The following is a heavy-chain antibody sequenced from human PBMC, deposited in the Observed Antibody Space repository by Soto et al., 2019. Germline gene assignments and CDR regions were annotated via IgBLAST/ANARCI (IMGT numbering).Heavy chain of an antibody. D-gene: IGHD2-2*01. CDR2: IIPIFGTA. CDR1: GGTFSSYA. J-gene: IGHJ6*02. CDR3: ARFAIVVVPAANYYGMDV. Sequence: QVQLVQSGAEVKKPGSSVKVSCKASGGTFSSYAISWVRQAPGQGLEWMGGIIPIFGTANYAQKFQGRVTITADESTSTAYMELSSLRSEDTAVYYCARFAIVVVPAANYYGMDVWGQGTTVTVSS. V-gene: IGHV1-69*01.